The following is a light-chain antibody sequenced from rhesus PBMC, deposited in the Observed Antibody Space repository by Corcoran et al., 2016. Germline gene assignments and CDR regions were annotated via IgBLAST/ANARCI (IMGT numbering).Light chain of an antibody. Sequence: ETVMMQSPATLSLSPGERATLSCRASQSVGSTLAWYQQKPGQAPRLLIDYASSRATGIPDRISGSGSGTEVTLTISSLEPEDVGVYYCQKYNDWPWTFGQGTKVEIK. CDR3: QKYNDWPWT. V-gene: IGKV3-42*02. CDR1: QSVGST. CDR2: YAS. J-gene: IGKJ1*01.